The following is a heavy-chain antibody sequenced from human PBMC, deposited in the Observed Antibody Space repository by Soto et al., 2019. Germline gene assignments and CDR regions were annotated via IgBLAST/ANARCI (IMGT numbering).Heavy chain of an antibody. J-gene: IGHJ4*02. CDR3: AREGYSSRGYWVEGDY. Sequence: QVQLVQSGAEVKKPGASVKVSCKASGYTFTSYYMHWVRQAPGQGLEWMGVINPSGGSTSYAQKFQGRVTMTRDTSTSTVYMELSSLRSEDTAVYYCAREGYSSRGYWVEGDYWGQGTLVTVSS. D-gene: IGHD6-13*01. CDR1: GYTFTSYY. CDR2: INPSGGST. V-gene: IGHV1-46*01.